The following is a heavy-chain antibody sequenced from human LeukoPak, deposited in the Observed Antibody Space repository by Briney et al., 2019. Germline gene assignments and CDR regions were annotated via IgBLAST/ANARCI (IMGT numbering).Heavy chain of an antibody. Sequence: PSETLSLTCGVYSESFRGYFWTYIRQPPGGGLEWIGDINHRGSTNYNPSLKSRVTISVDTSKNQFSLRLTSVTAADTAVYYCARGSIYYGDSSAYFDYWGQGSLVTVSS. D-gene: IGHD3-22*01. CDR1: SESFRGYF. J-gene: IGHJ4*02. CDR3: ARGSIYYGDSSAYFDY. V-gene: IGHV4-34*01. CDR2: INHRGST.